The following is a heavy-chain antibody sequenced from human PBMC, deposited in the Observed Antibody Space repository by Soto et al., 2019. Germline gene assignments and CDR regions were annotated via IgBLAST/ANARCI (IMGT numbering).Heavy chain of an antibody. CDR2: ISHSGNT. CDR3: AARHFWSRPWTDRRLDY. Sequence: QVQLQESGPGLVKPSGTLSLTCVVSGDSINSSHWWNWVRQPPEKGLEWIGQISHSGNTSYNPSLTSRVTISVDKSKSHFSLKVTSVTAADTAEYYCAARHFWSRPWTDRRLDYWGQGTLVTVSS. J-gene: IGHJ4*02. CDR1: GDSINSSHW. V-gene: IGHV4-4*02. D-gene: IGHD3-3*02.